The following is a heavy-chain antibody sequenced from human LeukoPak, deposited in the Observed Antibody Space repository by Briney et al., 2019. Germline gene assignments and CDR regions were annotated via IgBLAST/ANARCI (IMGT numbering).Heavy chain of an antibody. Sequence: GGSLRLSCAAPGFTFSSYAMSWVRQAPGKGLEWVSAISGSGGSTYYADSVKGRFTISRDNSKNTLYLQMNSLRAGDTAVYYCAKGGGLWFGELFDYWGQGTLVTVSS. J-gene: IGHJ4*02. CDR3: AKGGGLWFGELFDY. CDR2: ISGSGGST. D-gene: IGHD3-10*01. CDR1: GFTFSSYA. V-gene: IGHV3-23*01.